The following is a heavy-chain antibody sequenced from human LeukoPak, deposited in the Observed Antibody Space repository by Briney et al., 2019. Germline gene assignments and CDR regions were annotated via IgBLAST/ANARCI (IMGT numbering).Heavy chain of an antibody. V-gene: IGHV4-61*01. CDR1: GGSISSSSYY. Sequence: KPSETLSLTCTVSGGSISSSSYYWSWIRQPPGKGLEWIGYIYYSGSTNYNPSLKSRVTISVDTSKNQFSLKLSSVTAADTAVYYCARESGYSSSFGWFDPWGQGTLVTVSS. CDR3: ARESGYSSSFGWFDP. D-gene: IGHD6-13*01. J-gene: IGHJ5*02. CDR2: IYYSGST.